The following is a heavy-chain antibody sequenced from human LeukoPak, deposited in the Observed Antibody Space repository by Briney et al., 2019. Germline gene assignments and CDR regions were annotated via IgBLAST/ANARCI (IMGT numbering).Heavy chain of an antibody. D-gene: IGHD5-12*01. CDR2: ITSSSSAI. CDR1: GFTFSTYS. CDR3: ARDNRGYDY. J-gene: IGHJ4*02. V-gene: IGHV3-48*04. Sequence: GGSLRLSCAASGFTFSTYSMNWVRQAPGKGLEWILYITSSSSAIYYTDSVKGRFTVSRDNAKNSLYLQMNSLRAEDTAVYYCARDNRGYDYWGQGTLVTVSS.